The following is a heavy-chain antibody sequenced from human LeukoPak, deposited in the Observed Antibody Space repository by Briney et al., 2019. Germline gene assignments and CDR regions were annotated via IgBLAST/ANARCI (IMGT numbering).Heavy chain of an antibody. J-gene: IGHJ4*02. V-gene: IGHV3-7*03. D-gene: IGHD4-23*01. Sequence: GGSLRLSCAASGFTLSSYWMSWVRQAPGKGLEWVANIKQDGNEKYYVDSVKGRFTISRDNAKNSLYLQMNSLRAEDTAVYYCAKLGGNVGFWGQGTLVTVSS. CDR3: AKLGGNVGF. CDR1: GFTLSSYW. CDR2: IKQDGNEK.